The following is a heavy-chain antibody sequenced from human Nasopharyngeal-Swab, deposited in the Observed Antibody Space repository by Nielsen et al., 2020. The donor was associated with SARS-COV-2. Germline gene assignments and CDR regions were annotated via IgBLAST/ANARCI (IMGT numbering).Heavy chain of an antibody. Sequence: GGFLRLSCTASGFTFVDYAMSWVRQAPGKGPEWLGFIRSKAYGGTTEYAASVKGGFTISRDDSKSIAYLQMNSLKTEDTAVYYCTRNDFWSGYYFDYWGQGTLVTVPS. V-gene: IGHV3-49*04. J-gene: IGHJ4*02. CDR1: GFTFVDYA. CDR3: TRNDFWSGYYFDY. CDR2: IRSKAYGGTT. D-gene: IGHD3-3*01.